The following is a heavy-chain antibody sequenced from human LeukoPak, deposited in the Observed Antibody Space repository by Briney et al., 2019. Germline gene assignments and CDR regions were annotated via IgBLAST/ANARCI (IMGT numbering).Heavy chain of an antibody. CDR3: ARYAAAAGTWFDP. CDR2: IYSGGST. J-gene: IGHJ5*02. D-gene: IGHD6-13*01. CDR1: GFTVSSNY. Sequence: GGSLRLSCAASGFTVSSNYMSWFPQAPGKGREWSPVIYSGGSTYYADSVKGRFTISRDNSKNTLYLQMNSLRAEDTAVYYCARYAAAAGTWFDPWGQGTLVTVSS. V-gene: IGHV3-66*01.